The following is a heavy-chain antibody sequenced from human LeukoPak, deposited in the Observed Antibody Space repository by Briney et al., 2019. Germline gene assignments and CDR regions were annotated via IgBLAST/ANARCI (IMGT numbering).Heavy chain of an antibody. J-gene: IGHJ6*02. D-gene: IGHD3-16*01. V-gene: IGHV4-34*01. CDR1: GGSFSGYY. Sequence: KTSETLSLTCAVYGGSFSGYYWSWIRQPPGKGLEWIGEINHSGSTNYNPSLKSRVTISVGTSKNQFSLKLSSVTAADTAVYYCARGFIMITFGGVRERPYGMDVWGQGTTVTVSS. CDR3: ARGFIMITFGGVRERPYGMDV. CDR2: INHSGST.